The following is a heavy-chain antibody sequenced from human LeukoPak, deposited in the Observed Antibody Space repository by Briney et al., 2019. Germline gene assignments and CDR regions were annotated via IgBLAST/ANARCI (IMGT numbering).Heavy chain of an antibody. Sequence: SETLSLTCTVSGGSISSYYWSWLRQPAGKGLEGFGRIYNSGSTTYNPSLKSRVTMSVDPSKNQFSLKLSSVTAADTAVYYCARDSGTTGEVKFDPWGQGTLVTVSS. D-gene: IGHD3-10*01. CDR2: IYNSGST. J-gene: IGHJ5*02. V-gene: IGHV4-4*07. CDR3: ARDSGTTGEVKFDP. CDR1: GGSISSYY.